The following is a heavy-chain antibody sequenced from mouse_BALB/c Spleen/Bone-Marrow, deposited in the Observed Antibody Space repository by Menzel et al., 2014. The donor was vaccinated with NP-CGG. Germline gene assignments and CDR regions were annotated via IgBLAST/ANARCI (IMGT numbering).Heavy chain of an antibody. V-gene: IGHV2-9*02. Sequence: VQLVESGPGLVAPSQRLSIPCTVSGFSLTSYGVHWVRQPPGKGLEWLGVIWAGGSTNYNSALMSRLSISKDNSKSQVFLKMNSLQTDDTAMYYCVRGGGSWYFDVWGAGTTVTVSS. CDR2: IWAGGST. CDR1: GFSLTSYG. CDR3: VRGGGSWYFDV. J-gene: IGHJ1*01.